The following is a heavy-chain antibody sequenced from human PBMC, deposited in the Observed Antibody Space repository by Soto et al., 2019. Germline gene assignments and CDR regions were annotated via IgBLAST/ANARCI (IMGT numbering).Heavy chain of an antibody. CDR1: PGSISSGDYY. CDR3: ARGHGRGRLVY. CDR2: IYHTGST. V-gene: IGHV4-30-4*08. D-gene: IGHD1-1*01. J-gene: IGHJ4*02. Sequence: PSETLSLTCTVSPGSISSGDYYWSWIRQPTGKGLEWIGYIYHTGSTYYSPSLKSRVSISVHSSKNQFSLKVTSVTAADTAVYYCARGHGRGRLVYWCQGILVTVSS.